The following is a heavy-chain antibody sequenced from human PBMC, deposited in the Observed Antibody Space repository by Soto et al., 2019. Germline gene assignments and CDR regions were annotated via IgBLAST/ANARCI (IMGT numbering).Heavy chain of an antibody. V-gene: IGHV3-49*03. CDR1: GFTFGDYA. D-gene: IGHD2-2*01. CDR3: TRDRLSARRRVVPAAMRAFDI. J-gene: IGHJ3*02. CDR2: IRSKAYGGTT. Sequence: GGSLRLSCTASGFTFGDYAMSWFRQAPGKGLEWVGFIRSKAYGGTTEYAASVKGRFTISRDDSKSIAYLQMNSLKTEDTAVYYCTRDRLSARRRVVPAAMRAFDIWGQGTMVTVSS.